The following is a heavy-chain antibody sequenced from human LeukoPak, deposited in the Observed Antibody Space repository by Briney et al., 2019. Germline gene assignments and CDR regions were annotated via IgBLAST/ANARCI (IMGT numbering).Heavy chain of an antibody. D-gene: IGHD4-17*01. CDR1: GFTFSSYS. CDR3: ARDRLHYGEYEKTFDY. CDR2: ISSTSSYI. Sequence: GGSLRLSCAASGFTFSSYSMNWVRQAPGNGLEWVSSISSTSSYIYYADSLKGRFTISRDNAKNSLYLQMNSLRAEDTAVYYCARDRLHYGEYEKTFDYWGQGTLVSVSS. V-gene: IGHV3-21*01. J-gene: IGHJ4*02.